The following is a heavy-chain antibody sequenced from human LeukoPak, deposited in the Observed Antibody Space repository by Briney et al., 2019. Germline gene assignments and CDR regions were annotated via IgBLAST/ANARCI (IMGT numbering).Heavy chain of an antibody. D-gene: IGHD5-18*01. V-gene: IGHV3-30*18. CDR3: AKDHPIRRRGYSYGLDY. Sequence: GGSLRLSCAASGFTFSSYGMHWVRQAPGKGLEWVAVISYDGSNKYYADSVKGRFTISRDNSKNTLYLQMNSLRAEDTAVYYCAKDHPIRRRGYSYGLDYWGQGTLVTVSS. CDR1: GFTFSSYG. J-gene: IGHJ4*02. CDR2: ISYDGSNK.